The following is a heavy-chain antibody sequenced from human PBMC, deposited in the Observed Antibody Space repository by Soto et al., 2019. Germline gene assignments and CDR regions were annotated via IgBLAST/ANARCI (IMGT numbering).Heavy chain of an antibody. Sequence: GGSLRLSCAASGFTFSDSAMHWVRQSSGKGLEWVGRIRSKANSYATAYAASVKGRFTVSRDDSKNTTYLQMNSLKTEDTAIYYCTADLIGTYYSPYDYWGQGILVTVSS. CDR3: TADLIGTYYSPYDY. V-gene: IGHV3-73*01. D-gene: IGHD3-10*01. CDR2: IRSKANSYAT. J-gene: IGHJ4*02. CDR1: GFTFSDSA.